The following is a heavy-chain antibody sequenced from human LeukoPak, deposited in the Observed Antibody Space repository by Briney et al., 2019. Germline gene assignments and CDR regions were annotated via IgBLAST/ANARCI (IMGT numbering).Heavy chain of an antibody. CDR3: AKVRLSYDFWSGYEAPFDY. CDR2: INHNGNVN. V-gene: IGHV3-7*03. D-gene: IGHD3-3*01. Sequence: GGSLRLSCAASGFTFSSYWMNWARQAPGKGLEWVASINHNGNVNYYVDSVKGRFTISRDNAKNTLYLQMNSLRSEDTAVYYCAKVRLSYDFWSGYEAPFDYWGQGTLVTVSS. J-gene: IGHJ4*02. CDR1: GFTFSSYW.